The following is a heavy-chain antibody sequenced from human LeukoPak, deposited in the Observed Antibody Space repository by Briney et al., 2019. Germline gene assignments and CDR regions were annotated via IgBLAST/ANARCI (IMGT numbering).Heavy chain of an antibody. CDR1: GDSINTKY. D-gene: IGHD5-18*01. CDR3: ARQHVGFYNGYSPFDY. CDR2: VHSSGST. Sequence: SETLSLTCTVSGDSINTKYWSWIRQPPGKGLEWIGYVHSSGSTDHNPSLKSRVLISVDTSRNQFSLKVTSVTATDTAMYFCARQHVGFYNGYSPFDYWGPGTLVTVYS. J-gene: IGHJ4*02. V-gene: IGHV4-59*08.